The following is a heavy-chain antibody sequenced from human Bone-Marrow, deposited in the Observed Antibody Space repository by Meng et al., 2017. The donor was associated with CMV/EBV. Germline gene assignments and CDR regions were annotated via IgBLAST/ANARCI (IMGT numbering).Heavy chain of an antibody. J-gene: IGHJ4*02. V-gene: IGHV4-34*01. CDR3: AKPYYYDSSGYFDY. CDR1: GGSFSGYY. CDR2: INHSGST. D-gene: IGHD3-22*01. Sequence: TLSLTCAVYGGSFSGYYWSWIRRPPGKGLEWIGEINHSGSTNYNPSLKSRVTISVDTSKNQFSLKLSSVTAADTAVYYCAKPYYYDSSGYFDYWGQGTLVTVSS.